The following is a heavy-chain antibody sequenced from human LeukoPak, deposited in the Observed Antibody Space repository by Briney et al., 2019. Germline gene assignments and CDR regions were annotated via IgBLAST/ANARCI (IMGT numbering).Heavy chain of an antibody. Sequence: SETLSLTCTVSVYSISSGYYWSWIRQPPGKGLEWIGYIYHSGSTNYNPSLKSRVTISVDTSKNEFSLKLTSVTAADTAVYYCAREANYYGSGGYFEGTFDYWGQGSLVTVSS. D-gene: IGHD3-10*01. J-gene: IGHJ4*02. CDR2: IYHSGST. V-gene: IGHV4-61*01. CDR3: AREANYYGSGGYFEGTFDY. CDR1: VYSISSGYY.